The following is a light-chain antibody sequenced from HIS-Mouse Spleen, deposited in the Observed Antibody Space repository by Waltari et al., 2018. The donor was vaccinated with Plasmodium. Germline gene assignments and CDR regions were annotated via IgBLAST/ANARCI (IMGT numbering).Light chain of an antibody. J-gene: IGKJ2*01. CDR1: PSDLYSSNNKNY. CDR2: WAS. CDR3: QQYYSTPYT. Sequence: DIVMTQSPDPLAVSLGERATINCKSSPSDLYSSNNKNYLAWYQQQPGQPPKLLIYWASTRESGVPDRFSGSGSGTDFTLTISSLQAEDVAVYYCQQYYSTPYTFGQGTKLEIK. V-gene: IGKV4-1*01.